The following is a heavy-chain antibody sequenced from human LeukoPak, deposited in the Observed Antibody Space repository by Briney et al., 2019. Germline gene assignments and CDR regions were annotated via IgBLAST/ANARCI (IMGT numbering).Heavy chain of an antibody. J-gene: IGHJ4*02. V-gene: IGHV3-33*01. Sequence: GGSLRLSCAASGFTFSSYGMHWVRQAPGKGLEWVAVIWYDGSNKYYADSVKGRFTISRDNSKNTLYLQMNSLRAEDTAVYYCARDSGIAAARIPLGIDYWGQGTLVTVSS. CDR1: GFTFSSYG. CDR3: ARDSGIAAARIPLGIDY. CDR2: IWYDGSNK. D-gene: IGHD6-13*01.